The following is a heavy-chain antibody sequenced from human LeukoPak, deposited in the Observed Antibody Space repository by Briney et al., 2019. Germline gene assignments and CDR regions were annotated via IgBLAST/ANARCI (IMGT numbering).Heavy chain of an antibody. V-gene: IGHV4-59*01. Sequence: SETLSLTCTVSGGSISNYYWSWIRQPPGKGLEWIGFIYYSGDTNYNPSLKSRVTISVDTSKNQLSLKLSSVTAADTAVYYCARGPTNLDPWGQGTLVTVSS. CDR2: IYYSGDT. CDR3: ARGPTNLDP. CDR1: GGSISNYY. D-gene: IGHD2-2*01. J-gene: IGHJ5*02.